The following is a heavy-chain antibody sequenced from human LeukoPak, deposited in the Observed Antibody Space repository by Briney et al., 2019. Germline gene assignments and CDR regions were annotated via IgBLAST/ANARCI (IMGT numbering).Heavy chain of an antibody. CDR1: VGSISRYY. CDR2: IFDSGST. V-gene: IGHV4-59*08. J-gene: IGHJ6*02. D-gene: IGHD3-9*01. CDR3: ARAHPTNSYDTAQNYCYYYGMDV. Sequence: SGTLCVSPALPVGSISRYYWSSVRQPPQKGLEWIGHIFDSGSTNYNPSLKSRVTISVDTCKNQFSLKLSSVTAADTAVYYRARAHPTNSYDTAQNYCYYYGMDVWGQGATVTVSS.